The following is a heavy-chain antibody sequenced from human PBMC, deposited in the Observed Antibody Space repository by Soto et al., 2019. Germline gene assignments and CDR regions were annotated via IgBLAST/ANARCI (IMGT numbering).Heavy chain of an antibody. CDR1: GFTFSRYG. V-gene: IGHV3-23*01. J-gene: IGHJ4*02. CDR3: AKGKGVGATPDGANC. D-gene: IGHD1-26*01. CDR2: IRSDGDTT. Sequence: EVQVLESGGGLVQPGGSLRLSCAASGFTFSRYGMNWVRQAPGKGLEWVSGIRSDGDTTYNADSVKGRFTVSRDTSKNTVYRQMNSLRAEDTAIYYCAKGKGVGATPDGANCWGQGTLVTVSS.